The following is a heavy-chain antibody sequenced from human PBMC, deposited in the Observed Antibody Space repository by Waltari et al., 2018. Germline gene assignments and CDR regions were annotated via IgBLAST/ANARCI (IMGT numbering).Heavy chain of an antibody. J-gene: IGHJ6*02. CDR1: GYSFTSYW. CDR3: ARHGLRDCTNGVCSFQGMDV. CDR2: IYPGDSDT. Sequence: EVQLVQSGAEVKKPGESLKISCKGSGYSFTSYWIGWVRQMPGKGLEWMGFIYPGDSDTRYSPSFQGQVTISADKSISTAYLQWSSLKASDTAMYYCARHGLRDCTNGVCSFQGMDVWGQGTTVTVSS. V-gene: IGHV5-51*01. D-gene: IGHD2-8*01.